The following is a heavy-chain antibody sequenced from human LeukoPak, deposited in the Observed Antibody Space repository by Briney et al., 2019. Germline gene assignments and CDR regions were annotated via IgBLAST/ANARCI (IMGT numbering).Heavy chain of an antibody. CDR1: GYTFTSYY. CDR3: ARNYYYDSSGYYDEFDY. CDR2: INPSGGST. V-gene: IGHV1-46*01. J-gene: IGHJ4*02. Sequence: ASVKVSCKASGYTFTSYYMHWVRQAPGQGLEWMGIINPSGGSTSYAQKFQGRVTTTRDTSTSTVYMELSSLRSEDTAVYYCARNYYYDSSGYYDEFDYWGQGTLVTVSS. D-gene: IGHD3-22*01.